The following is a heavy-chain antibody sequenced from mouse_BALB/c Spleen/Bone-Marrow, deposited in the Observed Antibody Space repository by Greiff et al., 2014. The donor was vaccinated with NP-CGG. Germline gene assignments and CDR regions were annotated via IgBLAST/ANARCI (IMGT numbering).Heavy chain of an antibody. D-gene: IGHD2-14*01. CDR2: IDPANGNT. CDR1: GFNIKDTY. CDR3: ARGTPYAMDY. Sequence: EVQLQQSGAELVKPGASVKLSCTASGFNIKDTYMHRVKQRPEQGLEWIGRIDPANGNTKYDPKFQGKATITADASSNTAYLQLSSLTSEDTAVYYCARGTPYAMDYWGQGTSVTVSS. J-gene: IGHJ4*01. V-gene: IGHV14-3*02.